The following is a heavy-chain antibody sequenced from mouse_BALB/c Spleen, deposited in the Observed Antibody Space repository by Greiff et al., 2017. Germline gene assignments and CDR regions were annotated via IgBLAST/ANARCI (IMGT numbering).Heavy chain of an antibody. CDR2: IRSKSNNYAT. CDR1: GFTFNTYA. D-gene: IGHD1-1*02. V-gene: IGHV10-1*02. Sequence: DVQLVESGGGLVQPKGSLKLSCAASGFTFNTYAMNWVRQAPGKGLEWVARIRSKSNNYATYYADSVKDRFTISRDDSQSMLYLQMNNLKTEDTAMYYCVRGGAYYFDYWGQGTTLTVSS. J-gene: IGHJ2*01. CDR3: VRGGAYYFDY.